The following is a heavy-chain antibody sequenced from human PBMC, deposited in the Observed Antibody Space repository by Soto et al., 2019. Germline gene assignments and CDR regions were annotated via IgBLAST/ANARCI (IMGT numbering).Heavy chain of an antibody. CDR3: ARAPENYYGMDV. Sequence: GGSLRLSCEVSGFSFRSFGMHWVRQAPGKGLEWVTVISHEGSYKHYADSVKGRFTISKDTSKNQVVLTMTNMDPVDTATYYCARAPENYYGMDVWGQGTTVTVS. V-gene: IGHV3-30*03. J-gene: IGHJ6*01. CDR2: ISHEGSYK. CDR1: GFSFRSFG.